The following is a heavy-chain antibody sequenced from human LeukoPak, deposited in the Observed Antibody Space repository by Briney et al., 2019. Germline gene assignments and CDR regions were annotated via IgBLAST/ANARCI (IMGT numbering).Heavy chain of an antibody. CDR1: GFTFSSYS. V-gene: IGHV3-48*01. CDR2: ISSSSSTI. D-gene: IGHD5-18*01. CDR3: ARAAGMDTLLPFDY. Sequence: GGSLRLSCAASGFTFSSYSMNWVRQAPGKGLEWVSYISSSSSTIYYADSVKGRFTISRDNAKNSLYLQMNSLRAEDTAVYYCARAAGMDTLLPFDYWGQGTLATVSS. J-gene: IGHJ4*02.